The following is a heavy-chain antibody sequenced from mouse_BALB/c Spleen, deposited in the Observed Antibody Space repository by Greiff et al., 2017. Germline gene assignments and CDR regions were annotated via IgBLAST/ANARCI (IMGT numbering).Heavy chain of an antibody. D-gene: IGHD1-1*01. CDR1: GFNIKDTY. CDR2: IDPANGNT. Sequence: EVQLQQSGAELVKPGASVKLSCTASGFNIKDTYMHWVKQRPEQGLEWIGRIDPANGNTKYDPKFQGKATITADTSSNTAYLQLSSLTSEDTAVYYCASPMTTVVAPFDYWGQGTTLTVSS. J-gene: IGHJ2*01. V-gene: IGHV14-3*02. CDR3: ASPMTTVVAPFDY.